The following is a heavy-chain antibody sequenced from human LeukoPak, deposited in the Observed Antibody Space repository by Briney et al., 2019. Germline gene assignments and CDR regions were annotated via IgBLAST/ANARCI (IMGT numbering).Heavy chain of an antibody. V-gene: IGHV3-13*01. J-gene: IGHJ4*02. CDR2: IDTGGDT. CDR1: GFTFRSYD. CDR3: VREAGGDSSIAPLDY. Sequence: GGSLRLSCAASGFTFRSYDMHWVRQATEKDLGWVSAIDTGGDTYYPGSVKGRFTISRENAKNSLYLQMNNLRAGDTAVYYCVREAGGDSSIAPLDYWGQGALVTVSS. D-gene: IGHD6-13*01.